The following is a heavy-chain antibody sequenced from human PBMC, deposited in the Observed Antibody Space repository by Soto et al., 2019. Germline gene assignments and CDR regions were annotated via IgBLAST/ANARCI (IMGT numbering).Heavy chain of an antibody. V-gene: IGHV4-59*01. Sequence: SETLSLTCTVSGGSMRNYFWTWIRQPPGKGLEWIGYIHYSGTTSFFPSYNPSLRSRVTISGDTSKNQFSLKLLSVTTADTAVYFCAAGEASSRNLAPYYLDFWGQGTLVTVSS. J-gene: IGHJ4*02. CDR3: AAGEASSRNLAPYYLDF. CDR2: IHYSGTT. CDR1: GGSMRNYF. D-gene: IGHD6-13*01.